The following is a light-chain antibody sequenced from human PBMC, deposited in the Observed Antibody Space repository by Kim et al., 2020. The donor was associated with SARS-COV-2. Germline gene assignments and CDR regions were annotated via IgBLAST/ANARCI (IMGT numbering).Light chain of an antibody. CDR2: GAS. V-gene: IGKV3-15*01. CDR1: QSVSTN. CDR3: QQYNNWPRWT. J-gene: IGKJ1*01. Sequence: EIVMTQSPATLSVSPGERATLSCRASQSVSTNLAWYQQKPGQAPSLLIYGASTRATGIPARFSGSGSGTEFTLTISSLQSEDFAVYYCQQYNNWPRWTFGQGTKVDIK.